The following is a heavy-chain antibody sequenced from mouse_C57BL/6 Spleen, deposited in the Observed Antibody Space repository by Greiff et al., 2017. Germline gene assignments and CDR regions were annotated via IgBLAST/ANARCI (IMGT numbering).Heavy chain of an antibody. Sequence: VQRVESGAELVKPGASVKISCKASGYAFSSYWMNWVKQRPGKGLEWIGQIYPGDGDTNYNGKFKGKATLTADKSSSTAYMQLSSLTSEDSAVYFCARYEAAYYSNYRAMDYWGQGTSVTVSS. CDR2: IYPGDGDT. CDR1: GYAFSSYW. CDR3: ARYEAAYYSNYRAMDY. D-gene: IGHD2-5*01. J-gene: IGHJ4*01. V-gene: IGHV1-80*01.